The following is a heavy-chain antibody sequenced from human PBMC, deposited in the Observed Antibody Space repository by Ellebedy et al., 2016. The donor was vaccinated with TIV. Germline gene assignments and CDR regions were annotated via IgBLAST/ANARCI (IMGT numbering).Heavy chain of an antibody. CDR1: GGSISSYY. CDR2: IYYSGST. D-gene: IGHD5-12*01. CDR3: ARLYVATIPERYNWFDP. V-gene: IGHV4-59*12. J-gene: IGHJ5*02. Sequence: SETLSLTCTVSGGSISSYYWSWIRQPPGKGLEWIGYIYYSGSTNYNPSLKSRVTISVDTSKNQFSLKLSFVTAADTAVYYCARLYVATIPERYNWFDPWGQGTLVTVSS.